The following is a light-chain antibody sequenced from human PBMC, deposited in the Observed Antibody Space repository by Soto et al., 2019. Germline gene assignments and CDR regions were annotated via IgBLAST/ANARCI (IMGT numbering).Light chain of an antibody. CDR2: HAS. J-gene: IGKJ1*01. CDR3: QQHYNTPRT. Sequence: DIQVTQSPSTLSASVGDRVSINCRASQSISAWLAWYQQKPGKAPKLLIYHASTLESGVPSRFSGSGSGTHFTLTISSLQPEDFATYYCQQHYNTPRTFGQGTKVDIK. V-gene: IGKV1-5*01. CDR1: QSISAW.